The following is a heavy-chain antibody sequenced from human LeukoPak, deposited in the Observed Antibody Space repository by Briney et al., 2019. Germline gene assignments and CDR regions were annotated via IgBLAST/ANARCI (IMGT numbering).Heavy chain of an antibody. D-gene: IGHD6-19*01. V-gene: IGHV2-26*01. Sequence: SGPTLVNPTETLTLTCTASGFSLSNARMGVSWIRQPPGKALEWLAHIFSNDENSYSTSLKSRLTISKDTSKSQVVLTMTSMDPVDTATYYCARIQYTSGWTFDYWGQGTLVTVSS. CDR2: IFSNDEN. CDR3: ARIQYTSGWTFDY. CDR1: GFSLSNARMG. J-gene: IGHJ4*02.